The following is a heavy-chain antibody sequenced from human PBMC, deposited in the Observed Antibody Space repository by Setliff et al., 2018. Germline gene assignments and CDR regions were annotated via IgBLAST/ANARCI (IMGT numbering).Heavy chain of an antibody. V-gene: IGHV3-23*01. J-gene: IGHJ4*02. D-gene: IGHD4-4*01. CDR1: GFIFTNYA. CDR2: ISYSSGSI. Sequence: GGSLRLSCTASGFIFTNYAMSWVRQAPGKGLEWVAHISYSSGSISYADSVKGRFTISRDNAKNSLYLQMNSLRAEDTAVYYCARRGTTAFDFWGLGTLVTVSS. CDR3: ARRGTTAFDF.